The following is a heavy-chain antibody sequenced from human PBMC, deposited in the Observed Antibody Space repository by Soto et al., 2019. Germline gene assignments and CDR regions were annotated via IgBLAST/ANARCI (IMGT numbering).Heavy chain of an antibody. Sequence: QAQVVQSGAEVRKPGSSVKLSCKASEGTFNSYAIAWVRQAPGQGLEWMGGIIPYYNTLNYAQKFQDRVTITADDSTNTVYMELSSLRSCDTAVYFCASGASRWYPYFFDSWAQGTLVTVSS. D-gene: IGHD6-13*01. CDR1: EGTFNSYA. V-gene: IGHV1-69*01. J-gene: IGHJ4*02. CDR3: ASGASRWYPYFFDS. CDR2: IIPYYNTL.